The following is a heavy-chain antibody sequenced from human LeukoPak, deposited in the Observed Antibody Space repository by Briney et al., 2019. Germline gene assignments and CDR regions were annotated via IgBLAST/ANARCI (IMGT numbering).Heavy chain of an antibody. CDR3: ARRRYCSGGSCYDY. CDR1: GGSISSSSYY. Sequence: SETLSLTCTVSGGSISSSSYYWGWIRQPPGKGLEWVGSIYYSGWTYYNPSLKSRVTLSVDTSKNQFSLKLSSVTAADTAVYYCARRRYCSGGSCYDYWGQGTLVTVSS. D-gene: IGHD2-15*01. V-gene: IGHV4-39*01. CDR2: IYYSGWT. J-gene: IGHJ4*02.